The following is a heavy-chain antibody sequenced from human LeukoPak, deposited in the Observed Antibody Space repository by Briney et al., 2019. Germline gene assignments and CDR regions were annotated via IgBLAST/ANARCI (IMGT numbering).Heavy chain of an antibody. V-gene: IGHV3-21*01. CDR3: AREANWGFQRHWYFDL. CDR1: GFTFNSHA. CDR2: ISSSSSYI. Sequence: GGSLRLSCAASGFTFNSHAVSWVRQAPGKGLEWVSSISSSSSYIYYADSVKGRFTISRDNAKNSLYLQMNSLRAEDTAVYYCAREANWGFQRHWYFDLWGRGTLVTVSS. D-gene: IGHD7-27*01. J-gene: IGHJ2*01.